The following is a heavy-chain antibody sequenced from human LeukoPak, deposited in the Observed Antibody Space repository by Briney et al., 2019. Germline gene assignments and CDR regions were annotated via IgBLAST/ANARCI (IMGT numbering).Heavy chain of an antibody. Sequence: ASMKVSCKASGYTFTSYGITWVRQAPGQGLEWMGWISGYNGNANYAQKFQGRVTMTTDTSTSTVYMELRSLRSDDTAVYYCARDDNYGSGQPDDWGQGTLVTVSS. V-gene: IGHV1-18*01. CDR2: ISGYNGNA. J-gene: IGHJ4*02. D-gene: IGHD3-10*01. CDR3: ARDDNYGSGQPDD. CDR1: GYTFTSYG.